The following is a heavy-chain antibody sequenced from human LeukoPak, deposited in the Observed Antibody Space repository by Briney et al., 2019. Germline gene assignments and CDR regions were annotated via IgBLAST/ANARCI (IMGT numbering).Heavy chain of an antibody. CDR3: AKDPSWNLGVMDV. V-gene: IGHV3-23*01. CDR2: VTDSGGIT. Sequence: GGSLRLSCAASGFTFSSYAMSWVRQAPGKGLEWVSLVTDSGGITHYADSVKGRFTISRDNSKNTMYLQMSSLRAEDTAIYYCAKDPSWNLGVMDVWGQGTTVTVSS. J-gene: IGHJ6*02. D-gene: IGHD3-16*01. CDR1: GFTFSSYA.